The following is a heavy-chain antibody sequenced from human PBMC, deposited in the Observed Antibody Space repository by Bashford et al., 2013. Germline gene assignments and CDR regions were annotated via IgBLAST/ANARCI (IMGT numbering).Heavy chain of an antibody. Sequence: VRQAPGKGLEWVSVISSGADTIYYADSVKGRFTISRDNSKNTLYLQMNSLRAEDTAVYYCARERPMQNMFKYFYGMDVWGQGTTVTVSS. V-gene: IGHV3-23*01. CDR2: ISSGADTI. D-gene: IGHD3-10*02. J-gene: IGHJ6*02. CDR3: ARERPMQNMFKYFYGMDV.